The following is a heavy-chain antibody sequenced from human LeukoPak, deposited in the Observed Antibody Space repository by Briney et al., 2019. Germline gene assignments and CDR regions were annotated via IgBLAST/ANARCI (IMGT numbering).Heavy chain of an antibody. J-gene: IGHJ5*02. CDR3: ARNLWFGELFS. V-gene: IGHV4-59*01. CDR2: IYYSGST. CDR1: GGSISSYY. D-gene: IGHD3-10*01. Sequence: PSETLSLTCTVSGGSISSYYWSWIRQPPGKGLEWIGYIYYSGSTNYNPSLKSRVTISVDTSKNQFSLKLSSVTAADTAVYYCARNLWFGELFSWGQGTLVTVSS.